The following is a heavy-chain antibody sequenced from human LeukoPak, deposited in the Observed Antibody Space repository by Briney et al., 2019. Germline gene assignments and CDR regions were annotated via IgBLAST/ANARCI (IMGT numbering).Heavy chain of an antibody. J-gene: IGHJ4*02. D-gene: IGHD4-17*01. Sequence: SQTLSLTCTVSGVSIITNYWSWLRQSPGKGLEWVGNIYYTGGATYNPSLQTPVTISLDTSKNQFSLKLRSVTAADTAVYYCARLCQVTTCAKFEYWGQGILVTVSS. CDR3: ARLCQVTTCAKFEY. V-gene: IGHV4-59*08. CDR2: IYYTGGA. CDR1: GVSIITNY.